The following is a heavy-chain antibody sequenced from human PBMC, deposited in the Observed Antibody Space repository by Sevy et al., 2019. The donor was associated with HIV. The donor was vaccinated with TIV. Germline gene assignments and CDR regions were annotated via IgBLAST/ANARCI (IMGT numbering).Heavy chain of an antibody. Sequence: GGSLRLSCAASGIMHWVRQAPGRGLEWVAGISNDGVGKYYLDSVKGRLIVSRDNSQNKVYLEINSLRTEDRAVYYCAGEGGSSGRCGYFHYWGLGTLVTVSS. CDR2: ISNDGVGK. J-gene: IGHJ4*02. D-gene: IGHD3-22*01. V-gene: IGHV3-30*04. CDR3: AGEGGSSGRCGYFHY. CDR1: GI.